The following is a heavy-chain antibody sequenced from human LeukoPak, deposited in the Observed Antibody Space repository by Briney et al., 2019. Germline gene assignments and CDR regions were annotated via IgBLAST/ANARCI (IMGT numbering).Heavy chain of an antibody. Sequence: KPSETLSLTCTVSGGSISGYYWSWIRQPPGKGLEWIGYIYYSGSTNYNPSLKSRVTISVDTSKNQFSLKLSSVTAADTAVYYCARHNYYDSSGPDYWGQGTLVTVSS. CDR2: IYYSGST. D-gene: IGHD3-22*01. CDR1: GGSISGYY. V-gene: IGHV4-59*08. CDR3: ARHNYYDSSGPDY. J-gene: IGHJ4*02.